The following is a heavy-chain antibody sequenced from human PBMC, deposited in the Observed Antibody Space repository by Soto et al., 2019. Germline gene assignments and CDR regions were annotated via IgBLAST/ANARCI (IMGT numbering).Heavy chain of an antibody. J-gene: IGHJ4*02. CDR2: IYTSGST. V-gene: IGHV4-4*07. D-gene: IGHD3-10*01. Sequence: QVQLQESGPGLVKPSETLSLTCTVSGGSISSHYWSWIRQPAGKGLEWIGRIYTSGSTNYNPSLNSRFTMSVDTSKNQFSLKLSSVTAADTAVYYCAREVGPMVRGIIRGFFDYWGQGTLVTVSS. CDR3: AREVGPMVRGIIRGFFDY. CDR1: GGSISSHY.